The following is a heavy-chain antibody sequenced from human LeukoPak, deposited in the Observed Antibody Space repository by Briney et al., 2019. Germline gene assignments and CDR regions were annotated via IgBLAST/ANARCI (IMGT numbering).Heavy chain of an antibody. V-gene: IGHV4-59*01. D-gene: IGHD2-2*01. CDR3: ARGRQLPNDAFDI. Sequence: PSETLSLTCTVSGGSISSYYWSWIRQPPGKGLEWTGYIYYSGSTNYNPSLKSRVTISVDTSKNQFSLKLSSVTAADTAVYYCARGRQLPNDAFDIWGQGTMVTVSS. CDR1: GGSISSYY. J-gene: IGHJ3*02. CDR2: IYYSGST.